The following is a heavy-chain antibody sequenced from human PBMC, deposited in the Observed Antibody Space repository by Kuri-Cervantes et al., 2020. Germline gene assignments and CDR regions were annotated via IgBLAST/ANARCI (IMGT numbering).Heavy chain of an antibody. Sequence: GESLKISCAAPGFTFSSYAMHWVRQAPGKGLEWVAVISYDGSNKYYADSVKGRFTISRDNAKNSLYLQMNSLRAEDTAVYYCARERYYYDSSGYYRHGMDVWGQGTTVTVSS. CDR2: ISYDGSNK. CDR3: ARERYYYDSSGYYRHGMDV. D-gene: IGHD3-22*01. J-gene: IGHJ6*02. CDR1: GFTFSSYA. V-gene: IGHV3-30-3*01.